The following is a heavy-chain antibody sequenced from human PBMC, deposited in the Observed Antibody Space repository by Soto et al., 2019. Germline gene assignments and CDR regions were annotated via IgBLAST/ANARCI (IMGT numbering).Heavy chain of an antibody. CDR2: IYYSGST. J-gene: IGHJ4*02. D-gene: IGHD6-6*01. CDR1: GGSISIGGYY. CDR3: ARVVASSSSWRIPRNYYFDY. V-gene: IGHV4-31*03. Sequence: SETLSLTCTVSGGSISIGGYYWSCMRQHPGKGLEWIGYIYYSGSTYYNPSLKSRVTISVDTSKNQFSLKLSSVTAADTAVYYCARVVASSSSWRIPRNYYFDYWGQGTLVTVSS.